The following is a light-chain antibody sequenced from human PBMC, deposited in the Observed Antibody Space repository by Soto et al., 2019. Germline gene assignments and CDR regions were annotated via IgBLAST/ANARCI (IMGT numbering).Light chain of an antibody. CDR3: QTWGTEGVV. CDR1: SGHSSYA. V-gene: IGLV4-69*01. Sequence: QLVLTQSPSASASLGASVKLTCTLSSGHSSYAIAWHQQQPEKGPRYLMKLNSDGSHSKGDGIPDRFSGSSSGAERYLTISSLQSEDEADYYCQTWGTEGVVFGGGTQLTVL. J-gene: IGLJ2*01. CDR2: LNSDGSH.